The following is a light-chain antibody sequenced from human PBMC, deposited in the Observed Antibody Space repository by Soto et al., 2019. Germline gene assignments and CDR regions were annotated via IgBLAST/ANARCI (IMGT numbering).Light chain of an antibody. CDR1: SSDVGNYNY. CDR3: SSLTSTNTLA. V-gene: IGLV2-14*01. CDR2: EVS. J-gene: IGLJ2*01. Sequence: QSALTQPASVSGSPGQSITISCTGTSSDVGNYNYVSWYQQHPGKAPKLMIYEVSYRSLGVSNRFSGSKSGNTASLTISGLQAEDEAGYYCSSLTSTNTLAFGGGTQLTVL.